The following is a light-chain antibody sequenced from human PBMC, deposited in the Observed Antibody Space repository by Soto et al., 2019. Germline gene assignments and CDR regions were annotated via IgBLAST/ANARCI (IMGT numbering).Light chain of an antibody. V-gene: IGLV2-14*01. Sequence: QSVLTQTASVSGSPGQSITISCTGTRSDVGGYNYVSWYQQHPGKAPKLMIYEVSHRPSGVSSRFSGSKSGNTASLTISGLQAEDEADYYCSSYTSSSTLFGTGTKVTVL. J-gene: IGLJ1*01. CDR1: RSDVGGYNY. CDR2: EVS. CDR3: SSYTSSSTL.